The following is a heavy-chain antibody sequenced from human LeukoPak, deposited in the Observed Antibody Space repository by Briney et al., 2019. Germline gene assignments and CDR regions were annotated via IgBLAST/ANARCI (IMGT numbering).Heavy chain of an antibody. CDR1: GYTFTSYA. D-gene: IGHD3-3*01. J-gene: IGHJ4*02. CDR2: INAGNGNT. V-gene: IGHV1-3*01. Sequence: ASVKVSCKASGYTFTSYAMHWVRRAPGQRLEWMGWINAGNGNTKYSQKFQGRVTITRDTSASTAYMELSSLRSEDTAVYYCARGRGSDFWSGYYDYWGQGTLVTVSS. CDR3: ARGRGSDFWSGYYDY.